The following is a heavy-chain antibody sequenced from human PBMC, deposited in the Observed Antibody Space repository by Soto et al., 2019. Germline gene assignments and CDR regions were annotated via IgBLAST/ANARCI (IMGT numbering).Heavy chain of an antibody. V-gene: IGHV3-30-3*01. CDR2: ISYDGSNN. CDR1: GFTFSSFA. J-gene: IGHJ6*02. CDR3: ARDLPTADIGYSYSGMDV. Sequence: PGGSLRLSCAASGFTFSSFAMHWVRQAPGKGLAWVAVISYDGSNNYYADSVKGRFTISRDNSKNTPYLQMNSLRAEDTAVYYCARDLPTADIGYSYSGMDVWGQGATVTVSS. D-gene: IGHD2-15*01.